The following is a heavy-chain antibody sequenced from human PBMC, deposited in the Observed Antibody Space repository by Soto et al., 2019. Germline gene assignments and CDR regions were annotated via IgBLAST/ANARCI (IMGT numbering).Heavy chain of an antibody. D-gene: IGHD4-4*01. CDR1: GYTFTSYA. CDR3: SRAPVTTYTWFDP. V-gene: IGHV1-3*01. CDR2: INAGNGNT. J-gene: IGHJ5*02. Sequence: ASVKVSCKASGYTFTSYAMHWVRQAPGQRLEWMGWINAGNGNTKYSQKFQGRVTITRDTSASTAYMELSSLRSEDTAVYYCSRAPVTTYTWFDPWGQGTLVTV.